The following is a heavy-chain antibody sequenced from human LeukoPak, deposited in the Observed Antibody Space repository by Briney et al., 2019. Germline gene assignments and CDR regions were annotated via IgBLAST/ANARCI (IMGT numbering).Heavy chain of an antibody. Sequence: GGSLRLSCAASAFSLSAYNMNWVRQAPGKGLEWVSSISYTGTYIYYADSVKGRFTISRDNAQNSLYLQMNSLRAEDTAIYYCVRDRGTYRPIDHRGQGTLVTVSS. J-gene: IGHJ4*02. V-gene: IGHV3-21*04. D-gene: IGHD1-26*01. CDR1: AFSLSAYN. CDR3: VRDRGTYRPIDH. CDR2: ISYTGTYI.